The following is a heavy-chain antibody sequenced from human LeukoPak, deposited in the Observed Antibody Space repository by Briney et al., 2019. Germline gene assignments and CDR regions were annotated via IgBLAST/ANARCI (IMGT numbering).Heavy chain of an antibody. CDR2: ISGDGGRT. V-gene: IGHV3-43*02. D-gene: IGHD4-17*01. CDR1: AFPLEVYA. CDR3: TRDGLVSPDYGHCDD. Sequence: PGGSLRLSFKVSAFPLEVYAVLGVRQAPGKGLEWVSLISGDGGRTYYADSVKGRFTISRGHSKNSLYLQMNSMRTEDTAGYYCTRDGLVSPDYGHCDDWGQGTLVTVSS. J-gene: IGHJ4*02.